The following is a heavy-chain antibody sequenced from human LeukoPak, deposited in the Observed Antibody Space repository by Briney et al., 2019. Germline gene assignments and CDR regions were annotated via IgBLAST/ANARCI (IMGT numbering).Heavy chain of an antibody. D-gene: IGHD3-10*01. V-gene: IGHV4-34*01. J-gene: IGHJ5*02. CDR3: ARHFLLWFGELGWFDP. Sequence: SETLSLTCAVYGGSFSGYYWSWIRQPPGKGLEWIGEINHSGSTNYNPSLKSRVTISVDTSKNQFSLKLSSVTAADTAVYYCARHFLLWFGELGWFDPWGQGTLVTVSS. CDR2: INHSGST. CDR1: GGSFSGYY.